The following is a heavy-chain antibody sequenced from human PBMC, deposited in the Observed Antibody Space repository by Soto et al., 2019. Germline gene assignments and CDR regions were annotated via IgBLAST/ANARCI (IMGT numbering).Heavy chain of an antibody. Sequence: ASVKVSCKASGYTFTSYAMHWVRQAPGQRLEWMGWINAGNGNTKYSQKFQGRVTITRDTSASTAYMELSSLRSEDTAVYYRARVPLLRFLEWLPWYGMDVWGQGTTVTVSS. J-gene: IGHJ6*02. CDR2: INAGNGNT. CDR1: GYTFTSYA. CDR3: ARVPLLRFLEWLPWYGMDV. D-gene: IGHD3-3*01. V-gene: IGHV1-3*01.